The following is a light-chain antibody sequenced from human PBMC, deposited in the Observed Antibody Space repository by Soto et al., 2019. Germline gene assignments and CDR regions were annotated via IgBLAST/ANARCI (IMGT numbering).Light chain of an antibody. Sequence: DIQMTQSPSTLSASVGDRVTITCRASQRISSRLAWYQQKPGQAPKFLIFDASSLDSGVPSRFSGSGSGTEFTLTISSLQPDDFATYYCQHYGSYLITFGQGTRLEIK. V-gene: IGKV1-5*01. CDR2: DAS. CDR3: QHYGSYLIT. CDR1: QRISSR. J-gene: IGKJ5*01.